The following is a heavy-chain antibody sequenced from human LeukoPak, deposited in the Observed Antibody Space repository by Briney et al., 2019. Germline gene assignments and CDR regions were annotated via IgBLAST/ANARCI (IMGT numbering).Heavy chain of an antibody. Sequence: ASVKVSCKASGYTFTGYYMHWVRQAPGQGLEWMGWINPNSGGTNYAQKFRGRVTMTRDTSISTAYMELSRLRSDDTAVYYCARDPQDCSGGSCYAGLYYVDVWGKGTTVTVSS. V-gene: IGHV1-2*02. CDR2: INPNSGGT. CDR3: ARDPQDCSGGSCYAGLYYVDV. CDR1: GYTFTGYY. J-gene: IGHJ6*03. D-gene: IGHD2-15*01.